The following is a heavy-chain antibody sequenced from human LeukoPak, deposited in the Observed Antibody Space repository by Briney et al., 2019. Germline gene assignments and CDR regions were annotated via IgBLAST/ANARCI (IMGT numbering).Heavy chain of an antibody. CDR3: ARPRIPAAVFDY. J-gene: IGHJ4*02. D-gene: IGHD6-13*01. Sequence: ASVKVSCKASGGTFSSYAISWVRQAPGQGLEWMGGIIPIFGTANYAQKFQGRVTITADESTSTAYMELSSLRSEDTAVYYCARPRIPAAVFDYWGQEPRVTVS. CDR2: IIPIFGTA. V-gene: IGHV1-69*13. CDR1: GGTFSSYA.